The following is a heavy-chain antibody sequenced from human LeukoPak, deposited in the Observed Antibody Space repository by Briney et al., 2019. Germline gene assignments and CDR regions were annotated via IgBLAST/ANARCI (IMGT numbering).Heavy chain of an antibody. CDR1: GGSISSGDYY. V-gene: IGHV4-39*01. D-gene: IGHD6-13*01. Sequence: SESLSLTCTVSGGSISSGDYYWGWIRQPPGKGLEWIGSIFYSGDSYYNPSLKSPVTISLDTSKNQFSLKLSSVTAADTAVYYCARRRQQLYSAYFDYWGLGALVTVSS. CDR2: IFYSGDS. CDR3: ARRRQQLYSAYFDY. J-gene: IGHJ4*02.